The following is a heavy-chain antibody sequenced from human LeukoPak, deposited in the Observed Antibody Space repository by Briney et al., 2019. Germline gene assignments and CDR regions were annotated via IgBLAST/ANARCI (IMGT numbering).Heavy chain of an antibody. V-gene: IGHV4-39*01. J-gene: IGHJ6*02. CDR2: IYYSGST. CDR1: GGSISSSSYY. CDR3: ARHDTERYGMDV. Sequence: SETLSLTCTVSGGSISSSSYYWGWIRQPPGKGPEWIGSIYYSGSTYYNPSLKSRVTISVDTSKNQFSLKLSSVTAADTAVYYCARHDTERYGMDVWGQGTTVTVSS.